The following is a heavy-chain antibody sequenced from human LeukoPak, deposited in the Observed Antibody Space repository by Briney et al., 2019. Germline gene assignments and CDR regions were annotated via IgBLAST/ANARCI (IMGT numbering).Heavy chain of an antibody. V-gene: IGHV4-39*07. CDR1: GGSISSSSYY. CDR2: IYYSGST. CDR3: ARGDILTGSCFDY. J-gene: IGHJ4*02. D-gene: IGHD3-9*01. Sequence: PSQTLSLTCTVSGGSISSSSYYWGWIRQPPGKGLEWIGSIYYSGSTYYNPSLKSRVTISVDTSKNQFSLKLSSVTAADTAVYYCARGDILTGSCFDYWGQGTLVTVSS.